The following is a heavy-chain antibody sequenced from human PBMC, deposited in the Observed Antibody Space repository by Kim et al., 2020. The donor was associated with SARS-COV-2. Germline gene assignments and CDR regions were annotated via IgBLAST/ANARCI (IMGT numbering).Heavy chain of an antibody. J-gene: IGHJ4*02. CDR2: ISWDGGST. CDR1: GFTFDDYT. Sequence: GGSLRLSCAASGFTFDDYTMHWVRQAPGKGLEWVSLISWDGGSTYYADSVKGRFTISRDNSKNSLYLQMNSLRTEDTALYYCAKGGMGDTMVRGVISPFDYRGQGTLVTVSS. D-gene: IGHD3-10*01. CDR3: AKGGMGDTMVRGVISPFDY. V-gene: IGHV3-43*01.